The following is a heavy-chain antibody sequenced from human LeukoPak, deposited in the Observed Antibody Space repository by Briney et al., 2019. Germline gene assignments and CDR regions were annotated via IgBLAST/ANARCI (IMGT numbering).Heavy chain of an antibody. CDR3: ARGRIAARYYYYMDV. CDR1: GYTFINNW. D-gene: IGHD6-6*01. CDR2: INPTGSGT. J-gene: IGHJ6*03. V-gene: IGHV1-46*01. Sequence: ASVKVSCKASGYTFINNWMHWVRQAPGQGLEWVGLINPTGSGTLYAQKFQGRVTMTRDMSTSTDYMELSSLRFEDTAVYYCARGRIAARYYYYMDVWGKGTTVTVSS.